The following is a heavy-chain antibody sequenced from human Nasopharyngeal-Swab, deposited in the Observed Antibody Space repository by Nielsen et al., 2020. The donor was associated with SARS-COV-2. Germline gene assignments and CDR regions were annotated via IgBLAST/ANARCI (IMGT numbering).Heavy chain of an antibody. CDR1: GYTFTSYG. V-gene: IGHV1-18*01. CDR3: ARLYCGGDCSYYYYYGMDV. J-gene: IGHJ6*02. CDR2: ISAYNGNT. D-gene: IGHD2-21*02. Sequence: ASLKVSCKASGYTFTSYGISWVRQAPGQGLEWMGWISAYNGNTNYAQKLQGRVTMTTDTSTSTAYMELRGLRSDDTAVYYCARLYCGGDCSYYYYYGMDVWGQGTTVTVSS.